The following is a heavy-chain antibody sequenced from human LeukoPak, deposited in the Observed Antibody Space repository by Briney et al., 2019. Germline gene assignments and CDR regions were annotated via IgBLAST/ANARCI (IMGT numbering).Heavy chain of an antibody. J-gene: IGHJ4*02. V-gene: IGHV3-53*01. CDR1: GFIVSSKY. CDR3: ARAGPIDY. Sequence: GGSLRLSCAASGFIVSSKYMSWVRQAPGKGLEWVSVIYSGGSTYYAASVEGRVTISRDDSKNTVYLQMNSLRFEDTAVYYCARAGPIDYWGQGTLVTVSS. CDR2: IYSGGST.